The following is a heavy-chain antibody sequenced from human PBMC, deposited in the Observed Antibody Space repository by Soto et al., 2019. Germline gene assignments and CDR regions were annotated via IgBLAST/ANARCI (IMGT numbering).Heavy chain of an antibody. Sequence: PGGSLRLSCAASGFTFSSYWMHWVRQAPGKGLVWVSRINNDGSSTSYADSVKGRFTISRDNAKNTLYLQMNSLRAEDTAVYYCARDSYYYGSGSYLIPPYYYYGMDVWGQGTTVTVSS. D-gene: IGHD3-10*01. CDR1: GFTFSSYW. CDR2: INNDGSST. V-gene: IGHV3-74*01. CDR3: ARDSYYYGSGSYLIPPYYYYGMDV. J-gene: IGHJ6*02.